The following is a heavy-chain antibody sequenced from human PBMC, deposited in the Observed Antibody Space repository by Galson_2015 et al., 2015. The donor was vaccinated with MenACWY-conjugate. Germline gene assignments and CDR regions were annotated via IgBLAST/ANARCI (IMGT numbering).Heavy chain of an antibody. V-gene: IGHV3-74*01. CDR2: IKADGSFS. Sequence: SLRLSCAASGFTFNNYWMHWVRHPPGKGLEWISYIKADGSFSNYADSVKGWFTISTDNAKNMVYLQMDGLGDEDTAVYFCARDNNWSFDSWGQGTLVTVSS. J-gene: IGHJ4*02. D-gene: IGHD1-1*01. CDR3: ARDNNWSFDS. CDR1: GFTFNNYW.